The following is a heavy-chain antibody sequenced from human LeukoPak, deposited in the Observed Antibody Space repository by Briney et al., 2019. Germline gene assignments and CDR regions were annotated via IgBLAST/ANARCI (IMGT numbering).Heavy chain of an antibody. CDR2: IKSKTDGGTT. V-gene: IGHV3-15*01. Sequence: PGGSLRLSCAASGFTFSNAWMSWARQAPGKGLEWVGRIKSKTDGGTTDYAAPVKGRFTISRDDSKNTLYLQMNSLKTEDTAVYYCTVPEDIVVVPAVIHYYMDVWGKGTTVTVSS. CDR3: TVPEDIVVVPAVIHYYMDV. CDR1: GFTFSNAW. J-gene: IGHJ6*03. D-gene: IGHD2-2*01.